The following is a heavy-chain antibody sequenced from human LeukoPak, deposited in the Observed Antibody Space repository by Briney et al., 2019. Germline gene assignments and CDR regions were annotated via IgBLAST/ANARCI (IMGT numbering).Heavy chain of an antibody. CDR3: ARARYYYGSGKYGWFDP. D-gene: IGHD3-10*01. CDR1: GGSISGSTYY. Sequence: SETLSLTCTVSGGSISGSTYYWAWIRQPPGKGLEWLGSIYYSGNTYYNPSLKSGVTISVDTSKNQFSLKLSSVTAADTAVYYCARARYYYGSGKYGWFDPWGQGTLVTVSS. J-gene: IGHJ5*02. V-gene: IGHV4-39*07. CDR2: IYYSGNT.